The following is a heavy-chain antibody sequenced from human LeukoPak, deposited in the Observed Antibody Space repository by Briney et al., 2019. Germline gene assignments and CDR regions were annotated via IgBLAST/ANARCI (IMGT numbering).Heavy chain of an antibody. Sequence: PSQTLSLTCTVSGGSISSGSYYWSWIRQPAGKGLEWIGRIYTSGSTNYNPSLKSRVTISVDTSKNQFSLKLSSVTAADTAVYYCARRGTYSIGYWGQGTLVTVSS. CDR1: GGSISSGSYY. CDR3: ARRGTYSIGY. CDR2: IYTSGST. V-gene: IGHV4-61*02. J-gene: IGHJ4*02. D-gene: IGHD2-21*01.